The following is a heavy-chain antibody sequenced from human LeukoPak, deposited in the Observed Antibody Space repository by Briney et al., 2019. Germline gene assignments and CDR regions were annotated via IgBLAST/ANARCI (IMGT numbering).Heavy chain of an antibody. CDR3: ARLSYGSGSHYNFYFDF. J-gene: IGHJ4*02. V-gene: IGHV4-39*01. CDR2: IYYSGNT. Sequence: SETLSLTCTVSGGSISSGSHYWGWIRQPPGKGLEWIGNIYYSGNTYYNPSLKSRVTISVDASKNQFSLNPSSVTAADTAVYHCARLSYGSGSHYNFYFDFWGQGTLVTVSA. CDR1: GGSISSGSHY. D-gene: IGHD3-10*01.